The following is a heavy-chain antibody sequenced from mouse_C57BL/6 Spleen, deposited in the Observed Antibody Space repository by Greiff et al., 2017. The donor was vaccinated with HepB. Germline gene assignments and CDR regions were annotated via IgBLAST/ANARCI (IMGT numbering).Heavy chain of an antibody. J-gene: IGHJ4*01. V-gene: IGHV5-4*01. Sequence: EVQLVESGGGLVKPGGSLKLSCAASGFPFSSSAMSWVRQTPEKRLAWVATMSDGGSYTYYPDNIKGRFTISRDNAKNNLYLQMSHLKSEDTAMYYCAREYEYDGEGMYYWGQVTSVTVSS. D-gene: IGHD2-4*01. CDR3: AREYEYDGEGMYY. CDR1: GFPFSSSA. CDR2: MSDGGSYT.